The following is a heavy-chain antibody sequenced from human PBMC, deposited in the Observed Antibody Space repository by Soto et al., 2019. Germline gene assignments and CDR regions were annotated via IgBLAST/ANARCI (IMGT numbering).Heavy chain of an antibody. V-gene: IGHV4-59*01. CDR1: GGSISSYY. CDR3: ARGAVVVTDGMDV. D-gene: IGHD2-21*02. J-gene: IGHJ6*02. CDR2: IYYSGST. Sequence: SETLSLTCTVSGGSISSYYWSRIRQPPGKGLEWIGYIYYSGSTNYNPSLKSRDNISVDTSKNQLSIKLSSVTSADTAVYYCARGAVVVTDGMDVWGQGTTVTVSS.